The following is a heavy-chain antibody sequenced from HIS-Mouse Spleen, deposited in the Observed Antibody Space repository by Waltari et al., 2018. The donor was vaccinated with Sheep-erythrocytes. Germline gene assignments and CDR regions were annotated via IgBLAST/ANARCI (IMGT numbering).Heavy chain of an antibody. V-gene: IGHV3-9*01. CDR2: ISWNSGSI. D-gene: IGHD2-8*01. Sequence: EVQLVESGGGLVQPGRSLRLACAACGLTFDAYAMHWVLQAPGKGLEWVSGISWNSGSIGYADSVKGRFTISRDNAKNSLYLQMNSLRAEDTAVYYCARIRKGTNLPYFDYWGQGTLVTVSS. J-gene: IGHJ4*02. CDR1: GLTFDAYA. CDR3: ARIRKGTNLPYFDY.